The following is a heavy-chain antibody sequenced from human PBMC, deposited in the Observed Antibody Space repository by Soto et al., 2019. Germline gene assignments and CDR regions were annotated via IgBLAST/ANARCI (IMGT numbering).Heavy chain of an antibody. V-gene: IGHV1-18*04. Sequence: GASVKVSCKTSGYTFSTYGITWVRQAPGQGLEWMGWISPHYENTNLAQEFQGRVTMTTDTSKNHFSLTLRSVTAADSAMYYCASVIGGDSEYYFDFWGQGALVTVSS. J-gene: IGHJ4*02. CDR2: ISPHYENT. CDR1: GYTFSTYG. CDR3: ASVIGGDSEYYFDF. D-gene: IGHD2-21*02.